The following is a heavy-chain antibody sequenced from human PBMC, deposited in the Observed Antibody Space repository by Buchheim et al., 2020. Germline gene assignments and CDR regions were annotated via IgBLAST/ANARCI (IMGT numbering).Heavy chain of an antibody. CDR2: IIPIFGTA. V-gene: IGHV1-69*01. D-gene: IGHD2-2*01. CDR1: GGTFSSYA. Sequence: QVQLVQSGAEVKKPGSSVKVSCKASGGTFSSYAISWVRQAPGQGLEWMGGIIPIFGTANYAQKFQGRVTITAEESPSQAYMELSSLRSEDTAVYYCARGYCSSTSCRTLEMTKYYYYYMDVWGKGTT. CDR3: ARGYCSSTSCRTLEMTKYYYYYMDV. J-gene: IGHJ6*03.